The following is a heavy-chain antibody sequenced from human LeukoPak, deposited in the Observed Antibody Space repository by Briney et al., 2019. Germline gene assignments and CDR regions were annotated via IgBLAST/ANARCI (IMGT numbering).Heavy chain of an antibody. Sequence: PSETLSLTCTVSGGSIGSYYWSWIRQPPGKGLEWVGYIYYGGSTNYNPSLESRVTISVETSKSQFYLKLSSVTAAETAVYYCAREYYGSGIEHWGQGTLVTVP. D-gene: IGHD3-10*01. V-gene: IGHV4-59*01. J-gene: IGHJ4*02. CDR1: GGSIGSYY. CDR3: AREYYGSGIEH. CDR2: IYYGGST.